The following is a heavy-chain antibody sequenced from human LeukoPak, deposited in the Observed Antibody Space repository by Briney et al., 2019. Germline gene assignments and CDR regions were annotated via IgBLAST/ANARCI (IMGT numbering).Heavy chain of an antibody. Sequence: GGSLRLSCAASGFTFSSYWMHWVRQAPGKGLVWVSRILSDGSSSTYADSVKGRFTISRDNAKNTLYLQMNTLRAEDTAVYYCAKSPYGLGSYAIAGDYWGQGTLVTVSS. CDR3: AKSPYGLGSYAIAGDY. CDR2: ILSDGSSS. V-gene: IGHV3-74*01. D-gene: IGHD3-10*01. J-gene: IGHJ4*02. CDR1: GFTFSSYW.